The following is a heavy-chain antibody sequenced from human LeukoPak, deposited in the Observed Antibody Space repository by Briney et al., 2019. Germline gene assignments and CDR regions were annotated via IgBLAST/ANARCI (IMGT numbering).Heavy chain of an antibody. CDR1: RFTLSTYA. V-gene: IGHV3-23*01. CDR3: AKLIGYCSGGSCYSDY. J-gene: IGHJ4*02. D-gene: IGHD2-15*01. CDR2: ISDSGSGT. Sequence: PGGSLRLSCAASRFTLSTYAMSWVRQAPGKGLEWVSAISDSGSGTYYTDSVKGRFTISRDNSKNTLYLQMNSLRAEDTAVYYCAKLIGYCSGGSCYSDYWGQGTLVTVSS.